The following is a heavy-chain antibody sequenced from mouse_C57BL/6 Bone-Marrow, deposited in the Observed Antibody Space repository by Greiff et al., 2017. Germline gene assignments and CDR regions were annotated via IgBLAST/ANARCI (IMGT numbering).Heavy chain of an antibody. CDR3: ARGRLGRGCFAY. D-gene: IGHD4-1*01. CDR1: GYTFTSYT. J-gene: IGHJ3*01. V-gene: IGHV1-4*01. CDR2: INPSSGYH. Sequence: QVQLQQSGAELARPGASVTMSCKASGYTFTSYTMHWVKQRPGRGLEWIGDINPSSGYHKYNQKFKDKATLTADKSSSTAYMQLSSLTSEDSAFYDCARGRLGRGCFAYWGQGTLVTVSA.